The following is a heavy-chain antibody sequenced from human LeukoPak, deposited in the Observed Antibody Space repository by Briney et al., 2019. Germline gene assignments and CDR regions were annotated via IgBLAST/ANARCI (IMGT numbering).Heavy chain of an antibody. Sequence: PSETLSLTCAVYGGSFSGYYWSWIRQPPGKGLEWIGEINHSGSTNYNPSLKSRVTISVDTSKNQFSLKLSSVTAADTAVYYCARRCIAAAGTHFDYWGQGTLVTVSS. D-gene: IGHD6-13*01. V-gene: IGHV4-34*01. CDR1: GGSFSGYY. CDR3: ARRCIAAAGTHFDY. J-gene: IGHJ4*02. CDR2: INHSGST.